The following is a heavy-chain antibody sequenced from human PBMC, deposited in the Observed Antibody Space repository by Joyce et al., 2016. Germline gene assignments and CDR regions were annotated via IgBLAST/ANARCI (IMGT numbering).Heavy chain of an antibody. Sequence: QVQLVQSGSEVKKPGASVPVSCKASGYTFTDYYLYWVRQAPGQGLEWMGWINPKNGDTSFDQRFQGRLIMTRDTSINTVYMELSRLRSDDTAVYYCARDRVVAARRGLDYWGQGTLAIVSS. CDR1: GYTFTDYY. V-gene: IGHV1-2*02. J-gene: IGHJ4*02. CDR3: ARDRVVAARRGLDY. CDR2: INPKNGDT. D-gene: IGHD2-15*01.